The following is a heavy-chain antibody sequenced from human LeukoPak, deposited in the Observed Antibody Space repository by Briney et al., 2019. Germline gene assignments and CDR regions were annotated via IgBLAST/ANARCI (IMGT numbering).Heavy chain of an antibody. D-gene: IGHD3-9*01. CDR2: IYYSGST. V-gene: IGHV4-59*01. CDR3: ARGDYDILTGHQNYFDY. Sequence: PSETLSLTCTVSGGSISSYYWSWIRQPPGKGLEWIGYIYYSGSTNYNPSLKSRVTISVDTSKNQFSLKLSSVTAADTAVYYCARGDYDILTGHQNYFDYWGQGTLVTVSS. J-gene: IGHJ4*02. CDR1: GGSISSYY.